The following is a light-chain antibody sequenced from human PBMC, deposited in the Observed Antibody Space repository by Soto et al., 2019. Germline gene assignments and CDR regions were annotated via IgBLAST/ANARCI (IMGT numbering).Light chain of an antibody. CDR1: QSMSSY. J-gene: IGKJ1*01. V-gene: IGKV1-39*01. CDR3: QQSYSTPPT. CDR2: AAS. Sequence: DIQMTQSPYSLSASVGDRVTITCRASQSMSSYLNWYQQKPGKAPKLLIYAASSLQSGVPSRFSGSGSGTDFTLTISSLQPEDFATYYCQQSYSTPPTFGQGTKVEIK.